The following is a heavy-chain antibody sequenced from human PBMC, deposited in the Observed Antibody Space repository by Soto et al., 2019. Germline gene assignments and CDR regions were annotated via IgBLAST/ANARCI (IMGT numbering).Heavy chain of an antibody. Sequence: SETLSLTCAVYGGSFSGYYWSWIRQPPGKGLEWIGEINHSGSTNYNPSLKSRVTISVDTSKNQFSLKLSTVTAADTAVYYCARELTTPYWFDPWGQGTLVTVSS. V-gene: IGHV4-34*01. J-gene: IGHJ5*02. CDR3: ARELTTPYWFDP. CDR1: GGSFSGYY. D-gene: IGHD4-4*01. CDR2: INHSGST.